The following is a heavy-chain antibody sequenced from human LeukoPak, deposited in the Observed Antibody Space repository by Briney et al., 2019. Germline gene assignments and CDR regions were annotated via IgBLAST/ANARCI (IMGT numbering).Heavy chain of an antibody. CDR1: GYTFTSYS. CDR3: ARASYCSRGSCYSDY. CDR2: ISAYNGNT. J-gene: IGHJ4*02. V-gene: IGHV1-18*01. Sequence: ASVKVSCKASGYTFTSYSISWVRQAPGQGLEWMGWISAYNGNTIYAQKVKGRVTMTTDTSTSTAYMELRSLKSDDTAVYYCARASYCSRGSCYSDYWGQGTLATVSS. D-gene: IGHD2-15*01.